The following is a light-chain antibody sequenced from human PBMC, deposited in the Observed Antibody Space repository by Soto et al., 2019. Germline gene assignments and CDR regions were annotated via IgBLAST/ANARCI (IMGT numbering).Light chain of an antibody. Sequence: QTVVTQEPSLTVSPGGTVTLTFASSTGAVTSGYYPTWCQQKPGQSHSAMIYSTSNKHSWTPARFSGSILGGKAALTLSGVQPEDESEYYCLIYYGGAKVFGGGTKLTVL. CDR3: LIYYGGAKV. V-gene: IGLV7-43*01. J-gene: IGLJ2*01. CDR2: STS. CDR1: TGAVTSGYY.